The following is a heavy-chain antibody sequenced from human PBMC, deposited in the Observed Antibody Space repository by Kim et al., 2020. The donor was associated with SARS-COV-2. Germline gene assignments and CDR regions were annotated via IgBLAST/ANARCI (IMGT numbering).Heavy chain of an antibody. D-gene: IGHD7-27*01. CDR3: AKNMGIRQFDL. Sequence: TDYGGSVKCRFTTYREHSKNTLYLQMNSLGAEDTAVYYCAKNMGIRQFDLWGRGTLVTVSS. CDR2: T. J-gene: IGHJ2*01. V-gene: IGHV3-23*01.